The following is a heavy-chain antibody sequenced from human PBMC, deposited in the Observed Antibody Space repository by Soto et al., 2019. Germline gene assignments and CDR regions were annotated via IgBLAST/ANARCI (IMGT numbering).Heavy chain of an antibody. Sequence: GGSLRLSCAASGFTFSSYWMHWVRQAPGKGLVWVSRINSDGSSTNYADSVKGRFTISRDNAKNTLYLQMNSLRAEDTAVYYCTRDGDVVVPAARYYYYMDVWGKGTTVTVSS. CDR1: GFTFSSYW. D-gene: IGHD2-2*01. J-gene: IGHJ6*03. CDR2: INSDGSST. V-gene: IGHV3-74*01. CDR3: TRDGDVVVPAARYYYYMDV.